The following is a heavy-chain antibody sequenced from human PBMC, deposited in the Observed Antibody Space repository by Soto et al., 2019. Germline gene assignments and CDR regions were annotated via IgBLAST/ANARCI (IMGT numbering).Heavy chain of an antibody. V-gene: IGHV3-74*01. CDR1: GFTFSSYW. J-gene: IGHJ4*02. CDR3: ARSVSYYYGSGNYPYFDY. CDR2: INSDGSSI. D-gene: IGHD3-10*01. Sequence: GGSLRLSCAASGFTFSSYWMHWVRQAPGKGLVWVSRINSDGSSITYADSVKGRFTISRDNAKNTLYLQMNSLRAEDTAVYYCARSVSYYYGSGNYPYFDYWGQGTLVTVSS.